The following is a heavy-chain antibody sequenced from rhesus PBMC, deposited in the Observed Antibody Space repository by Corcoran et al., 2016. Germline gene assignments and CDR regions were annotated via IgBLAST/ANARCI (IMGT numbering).Heavy chain of an antibody. CDR1: GGSLSSGYPY. V-gene: IGHV4-122*02. Sequence: QVQLQESGPGLVKPSETLARTVAASGGSLSSGYPYWGWTRPPPGKGPEWIGNITSIGSSSYNPSLKDRVTLSSDTSKNQFSLKLSSMTAADTAVYYCARYPIVVVITTGYFDYWGQGVLVTVSS. CDR3: ARYPIVVVITTGYFDY. J-gene: IGHJ4*01. D-gene: IGHD3-16*01. CDR2: ITSIGSS.